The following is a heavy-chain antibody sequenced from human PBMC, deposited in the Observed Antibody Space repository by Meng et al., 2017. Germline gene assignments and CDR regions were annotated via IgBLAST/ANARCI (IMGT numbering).Heavy chain of an antibody. J-gene: IGHJ4*02. Sequence: SVKVSCKASGGTFSSYAISWVRQAPGQGLEWMGGIIPIFGTANYAQKFQGRVTITADESTSTAYVKLSSLRSEDTAVYYCARAAMVTSYYDRGAAHFDYWGQGTLVTVSS. CDR3: ARAAMVTSYYDRGAAHFDY. CDR2: IIPIFGTA. D-gene: IGHD5-18*01. V-gene: IGHV1-69*13. CDR1: GGTFSSYA.